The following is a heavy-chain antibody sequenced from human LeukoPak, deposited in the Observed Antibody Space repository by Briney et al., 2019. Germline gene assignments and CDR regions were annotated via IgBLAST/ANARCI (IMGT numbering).Heavy chain of an antibody. V-gene: IGHV4-38-2*02. J-gene: IGHJ4*02. CDR2: IYHSGST. D-gene: IGHD6-13*01. CDR1: GYSISSGYY. CDR3: AREGYYSSSWPASDY. Sequence: SETLSLTCAVSGYSISSGYYWGWIRQPPGKGLEWIGSIYHSGSTYYNPSLKSRVTISVDTSKNQVSLKLSSVTAADTAVYYCAREGYYSSSWPASDYWGQGTLVTASS.